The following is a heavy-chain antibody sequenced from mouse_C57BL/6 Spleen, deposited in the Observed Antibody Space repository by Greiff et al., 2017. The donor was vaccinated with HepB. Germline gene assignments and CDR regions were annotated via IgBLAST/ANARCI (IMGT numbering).Heavy chain of an antibody. J-gene: IGHJ3*01. CDR2: IYPGSGNT. Sequence: QVHVKQSGAELVRPGASVKLSCKASGYTFTDYYINWVKQRPGQGLEWIARIYPGSGNTYYNEKFKGKATLTAEKSSSTAYMQLSSLTSEDSAVYFCARDSSGYRFAYWGQGTLVTVSA. D-gene: IGHD3-2*02. CDR1: GYTFTDYY. CDR3: ARDSSGYRFAY. V-gene: IGHV1-76*01.